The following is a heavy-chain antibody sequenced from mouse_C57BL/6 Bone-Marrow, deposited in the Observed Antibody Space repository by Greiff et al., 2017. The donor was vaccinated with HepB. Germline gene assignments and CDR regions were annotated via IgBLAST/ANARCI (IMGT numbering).Heavy chain of an antibody. CDR2: IYPSDSET. Sequence: QVQLQQPGAELVRPGSSVKLSCKASGYTFTSYWMDWVKQRPGQGLEWIGNIYPSDSETHYNQKFKDKATLTVDKSSSTSYMQLSSLTSEDSAVYCCARPSYYYAMDYWGQGTSVTVSS. CDR3: ARPSYYYAMDY. V-gene: IGHV1-61*01. J-gene: IGHJ4*01. CDR1: GYTFTSYW.